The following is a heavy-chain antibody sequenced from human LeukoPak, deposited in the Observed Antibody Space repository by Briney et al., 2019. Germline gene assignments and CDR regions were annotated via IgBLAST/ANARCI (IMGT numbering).Heavy chain of an antibody. CDR1: GFTFSSYA. J-gene: IGHJ4*02. CDR2: ISGSGGST. D-gene: IGHD3-10*01. CDR3: AKDPGITMVRGVPIENY. V-gene: IGHV3-23*01. Sequence: GGSLRLSCAASGFTFSSYAMSWVRQAPGKGLEWVSAISGSGGSTYYADSVKDRFTISRDNSKNTLYLQMNSLRAEDTAVYYCAKDPGITMVRGVPIENYWGQGTLVTVSS.